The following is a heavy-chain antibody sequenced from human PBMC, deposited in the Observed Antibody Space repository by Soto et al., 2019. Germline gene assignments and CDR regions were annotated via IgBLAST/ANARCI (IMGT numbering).Heavy chain of an antibody. CDR1: GFTFSIFG. Sequence: QEHLVQSGGGVVQPGGSLRLSCDASGFTFSIFGMHWVRQAPGKGLEWVAVLSYDGTYKYYADSVKGRFTISRDNSKNMLFLQMNSLRPDDTAVYYCAKDQAQYGSGYFHGMDVWGQGTAVTVSS. CDR2: LSYDGTYK. J-gene: IGHJ6*02. D-gene: IGHD3-10*01. V-gene: IGHV3-30*18. CDR3: AKDQAQYGSGYFHGMDV.